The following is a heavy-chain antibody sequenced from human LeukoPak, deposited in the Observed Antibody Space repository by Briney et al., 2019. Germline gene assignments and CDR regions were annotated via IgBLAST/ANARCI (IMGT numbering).Heavy chain of an antibody. D-gene: IGHD4/OR15-4a*01. Sequence: PGGSLRLSCAASGFTFNSYVMSWVRQAPGKGLEWVSGISGPGRTTYYADFVKGRFTISRDNSKNTLYLQMNSMRVEDTAVYYCARRAGAYSHPYDYWGQGTLVTVSS. CDR3: ARRAGAYSHPYDY. V-gene: IGHV3-23*01. J-gene: IGHJ4*02. CDR2: ISGPGRTT. CDR1: GFTFNSYV.